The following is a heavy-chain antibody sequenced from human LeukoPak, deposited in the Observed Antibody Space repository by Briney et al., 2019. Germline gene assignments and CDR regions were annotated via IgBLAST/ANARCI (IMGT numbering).Heavy chain of an antibody. CDR3: AKEGRIAAPPDYYYYIDV. D-gene: IGHD6-13*01. V-gene: IGHV3-30*02. Sequence: GGSLRLSCAASGFTFSSYGMLGVRGAPGKALVWVAVIWYGGSNKYYADSVKGRFTISRDNSKNTLYLQMNSLRAEDTAVYYCAKEGRIAAPPDYYYYIDVWGKRTTVTVSS. J-gene: IGHJ6*03. CDR1: GFTFSSYG. CDR2: IWYGGSNK.